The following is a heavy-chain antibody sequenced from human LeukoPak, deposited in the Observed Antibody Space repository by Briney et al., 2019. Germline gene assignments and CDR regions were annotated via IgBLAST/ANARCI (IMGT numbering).Heavy chain of an antibody. V-gene: IGHV1-2*02. D-gene: IGHD4-17*01. CDR2: INPKNGDS. J-gene: IGHJ4*02. CDR1: GYPLTTYY. CDR3: ARAGYDYGDSSDF. Sequence: GASVHVSCQASGYPLTTYYIHWVRQAPGQGLEWMGCINPKNGDSKYAQKFQGRVPMTRATSIATAYMEVSRLTSDDTAVYFCARAGYDYGDSSDFWGQGTLVTVSS.